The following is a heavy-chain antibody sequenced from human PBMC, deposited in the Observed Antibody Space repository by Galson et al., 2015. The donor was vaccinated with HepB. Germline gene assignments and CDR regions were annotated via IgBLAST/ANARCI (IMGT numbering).Heavy chain of an antibody. J-gene: IGHJ6*02. CDR1: GGTFSSYA. CDR3: ARVPTAGGKFGYYYGMDV. D-gene: IGHD4-23*01. CDR2: IIPIFGTA. V-gene: IGHV1-69*13. Sequence: SVKVSCKASGGTFSSYAISWVRQAPGQGLEWMGGIIPIFGTANYAQKFQGRATITADESTSTAYMELSSLRSEDTAVYYCARVPTAGGKFGYYYGMDVWGQGTTVTVSS.